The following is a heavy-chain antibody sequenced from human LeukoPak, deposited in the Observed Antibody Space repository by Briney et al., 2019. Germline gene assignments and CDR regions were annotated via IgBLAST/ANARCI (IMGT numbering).Heavy chain of an antibody. V-gene: IGHV3-23*01. CDR3: AKALNTVLVVPNPNWFDP. J-gene: IGHJ5*02. CDR2: ISGSGGST. D-gene: IGHD2-15*01. Sequence: GGSLRLSCAASGFTFSSYAMSGVRQAPGKGLEWVSAISGSGGSTYYADCVKGRFTISRDNSKKTLYLQMNSLRAEDTAVYYCAKALNTVLVVPNPNWFDPWGQGTLVTVSS. CDR1: GFTFSSYA.